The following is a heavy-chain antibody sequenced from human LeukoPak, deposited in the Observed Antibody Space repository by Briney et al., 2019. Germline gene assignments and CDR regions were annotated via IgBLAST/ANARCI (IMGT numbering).Heavy chain of an antibody. J-gene: IGHJ6*03. CDR1: GSSISSYY. V-gene: IGHV4-59*12. Sequence: PSETLSLTCTVSGSSISSYYWSWIRQPPGKGLEWIGYIYYSGSTNYNPSLKSRVTISVDTSKNQFSLKLSSVTAADTAVYYCARGLYVLRFLEWLSSYMDVWGKGTTVTVSS. D-gene: IGHD3-3*01. CDR2: IYYSGST. CDR3: ARGLYVLRFLEWLSSYMDV.